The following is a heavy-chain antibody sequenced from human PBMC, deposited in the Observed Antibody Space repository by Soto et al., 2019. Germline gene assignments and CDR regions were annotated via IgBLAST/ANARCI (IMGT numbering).Heavy chain of an antibody. CDR1: GYTFTSYA. J-gene: IGHJ4*02. V-gene: IGHV1-3*01. D-gene: IGHD4-17*01. CDR3: AGTYGDYYYFDY. CDR2: INAGNGNT. Sequence: QVQLVQFGAEVKKPGASVKVSCKASGYTFTSYAMHWVRQAPGQRLEWMGWINAGNGNTKYSQKFQGRVTITRDTSASTAYMELSSLRSEDTAVYYCAGTYGDYYYFDYWGQGTLVTVSS.